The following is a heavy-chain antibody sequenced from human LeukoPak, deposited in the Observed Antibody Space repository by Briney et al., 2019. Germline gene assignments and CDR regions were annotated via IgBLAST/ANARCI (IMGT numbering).Heavy chain of an antibody. D-gene: IGHD3-22*01. J-gene: IGHJ5*02. CDR1: GDSIISHY. CDR2: VYYRGST. CDR3: ARDRRYYDTRGSPLGWFDP. Sequence: SETLSLTCTVSGDSIISHYWSWIRQPPGKGLEWIGYVYYRGSTNYNPSLKTRVTISVDTSKNQFSLKLTSVTAADTAVYYCARDRRYYDTRGSPLGWFDPWGQGTLVTVSS. V-gene: IGHV4-59*11.